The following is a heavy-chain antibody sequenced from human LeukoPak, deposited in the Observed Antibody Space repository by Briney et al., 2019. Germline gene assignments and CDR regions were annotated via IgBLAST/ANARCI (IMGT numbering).Heavy chain of an antibody. V-gene: IGHV4-34*01. Sequence: PSETLSLTCAVYGGSFSGYYWSWIRQPPGKGLEWIGEINHSGSTNYNPSLKSRVTISVDTSKNQFSLKLSSVTAADTAVYYCARGKRCSSTSCYCFDYWGQGTLVTVPS. CDR3: ARGKRCSSTSCYCFDY. CDR1: GGSFSGYY. J-gene: IGHJ4*02. D-gene: IGHD2-2*01. CDR2: INHSGST.